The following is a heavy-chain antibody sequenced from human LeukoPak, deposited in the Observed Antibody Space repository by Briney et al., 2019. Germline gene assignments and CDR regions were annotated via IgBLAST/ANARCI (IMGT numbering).Heavy chain of an antibody. CDR2: IYPGDSDT. Sequence: GESLKISCKGSGYSFTIYWIGWVRQMPGKGLEWMGIIYPGDSDTRYSPSFQGQVTISADKSISTAYLQWGSLKASDTAMYYCARLQGGSLSSIDYWGQGTLVTVSS. D-gene: IGHD2-15*01. CDR1: GYSFTIYW. J-gene: IGHJ4*02. CDR3: ARLQGGSLSSIDY. V-gene: IGHV5-51*01.